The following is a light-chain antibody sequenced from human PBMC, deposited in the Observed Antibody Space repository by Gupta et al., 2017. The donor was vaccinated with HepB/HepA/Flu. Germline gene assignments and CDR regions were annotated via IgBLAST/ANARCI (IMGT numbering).Light chain of an antibody. CDR1: QSVLYSSDNNNY. Sequence: DIVMTQSPDSLAVSLCERATINCKSSQSVLYSSDNNNYLAWYQQRPGQPPKVLLYWASTRESGVPDRFSGSGSGTDFTPTISSLQDEDVAVYYCQQYFSSPVTFGPGTRVDIK. CDR2: WAS. J-gene: IGKJ3*01. CDR3: QQYFSSPVT. V-gene: IGKV4-1*01.